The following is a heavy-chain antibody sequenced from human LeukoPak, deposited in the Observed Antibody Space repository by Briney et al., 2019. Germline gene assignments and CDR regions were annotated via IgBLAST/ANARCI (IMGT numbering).Heavy chain of an antibody. Sequence: GASGKVSCKASGGIYRRYSITWVRQAPGQGLEWMGGIVPPLGTANYAQKFQGRVTITTDESTNTAYMELTSLTSEDAAVYYCTTYGSNIAEYFEHWGQGTLVSVSS. J-gene: IGHJ1*01. V-gene: IGHV1-69*16. CDR1: GGIYRRYS. D-gene: IGHD4-23*01. CDR2: IVPPLGTA. CDR3: TTYGSNIAEYFEH.